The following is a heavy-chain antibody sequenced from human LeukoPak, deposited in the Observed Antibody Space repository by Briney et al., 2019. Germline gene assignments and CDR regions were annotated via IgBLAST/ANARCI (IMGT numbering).Heavy chain of an antibody. J-gene: IGHJ4*02. CDR2: INHSGST. D-gene: IGHD3-10*01. V-gene: IGHV4-34*01. CDR3: ARDVGFGELSPYYFDY. Sequence: SETLSLTCAVYGGSFSGYYWSWIRQPPGKGLEWIGEINHSGSTNYNPSLKSRVTISVDTSKNQFSLKLSSVTAADTAVYYCARDVGFGELSPYYFDYWGQGTLVTVSS. CDR1: GGSFSGYY.